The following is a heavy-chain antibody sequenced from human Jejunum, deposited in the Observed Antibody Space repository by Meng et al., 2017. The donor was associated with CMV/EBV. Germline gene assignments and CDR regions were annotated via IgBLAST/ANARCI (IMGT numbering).Heavy chain of an antibody. V-gene: IGHV3-23*04. D-gene: IGHD6-19*01. Sequence: EVQLVESGGGLVQPGGSLSLACAASGFTFSNYWVHGVRQAPGKGLEWVSGLSGSGNSIYYEDSVKGRFTISRDNSKNTLYLQMNSLRAEDTAVYYCAKVRHSSGWSFDYWGQGSLVTVSS. CDR1: GFTFSNYW. J-gene: IGHJ4*02. CDR2: LSGSGNSI. CDR3: AKVRHSSGWSFDY.